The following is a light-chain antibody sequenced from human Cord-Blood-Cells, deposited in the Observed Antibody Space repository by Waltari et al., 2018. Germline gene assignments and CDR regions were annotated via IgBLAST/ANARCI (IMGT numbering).Light chain of an antibody. CDR2: EVS. J-gene: IGLJ2*01. CDR3: CSYAGSSTLV. V-gene: IGLV2-23*02. CDR1: SSDVGSYNL. Sequence: QSALTQPASVPGSPGQSFTISCTGPSSDVGSYNLASWYQQHPGKAPKLMIYEVSKRPSGVSNRFSGSKSGNTASLTISGLQAEDEADYYCCSYAGSSTLVFGGGTKLTVL.